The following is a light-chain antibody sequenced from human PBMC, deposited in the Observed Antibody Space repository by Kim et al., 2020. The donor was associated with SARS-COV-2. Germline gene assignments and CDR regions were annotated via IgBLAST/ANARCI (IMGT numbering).Light chain of an antibody. V-gene: IGLV3-19*01. CDR1: SLRSYY. CDR2: GKN. J-gene: IGLJ2*01. CDR3: NSRDSNDNVG. Sequence: SSELTQDPAVSVALGQTVRITCQGDSLRSYYATWYQHKPGQAPILVIYGKNNRPSGIPDRFSGSSSGNTASLTITGTQAGDEADYYCNSRDSNDNVGFGG.